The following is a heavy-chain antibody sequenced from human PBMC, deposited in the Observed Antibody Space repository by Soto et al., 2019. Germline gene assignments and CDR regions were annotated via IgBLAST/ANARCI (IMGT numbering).Heavy chain of an antibody. CDR1: GGSISSYY. CDR3: ARRRRITARGGYYMDV. CDR2: IYYSGST. V-gene: IGHV4-59*08. D-gene: IGHD3-10*01. Sequence: SETLSLTCTVSGGSISSYYWSWIRQPPGKGLEWIGYIYYSGSTNYNPSLKSPVTISVDTSKNQFSLKLSSVTAADTAVYYCARRRRITARGGYYMDVWGKGTTVTVSS. J-gene: IGHJ6*03.